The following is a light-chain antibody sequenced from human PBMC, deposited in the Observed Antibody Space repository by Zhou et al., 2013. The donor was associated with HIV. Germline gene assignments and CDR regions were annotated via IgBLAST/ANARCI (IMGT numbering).Light chain of an antibody. J-gene: IGKJ1*01. CDR2: GAS. Sequence: DIQMTQSPSFLSASVGDRVTITCRASQGIANYVAWFQQKPGKVPKNLIYGASVLRSGVPSRFSGSGSGTDFTLTISSLQPEDVASYYCQNYNTVPWTFGPRDQGWKSN. V-gene: IGKV1-27*01. CDR1: QGIANY. CDR3: QNYNTVPWT.